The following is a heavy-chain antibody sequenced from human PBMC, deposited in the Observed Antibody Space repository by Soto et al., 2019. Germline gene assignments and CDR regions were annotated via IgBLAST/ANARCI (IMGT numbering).Heavy chain of an antibody. Sequence: GGSLRLSCAASGFTFSSYAMRWVRQAPGKGLEWVSAISGSGGSTYYADSVKGRFTISRDNSKNTLYLQMNSLRAEDTAVYYCASYYDYVWGSYRSQYLDYWGQGTLVTVSS. V-gene: IGHV3-23*01. CDR2: ISGSGGST. J-gene: IGHJ4*02. CDR3: ASYYDYVWGSYRSQYLDY. D-gene: IGHD3-16*02. CDR1: GFTFSSYA.